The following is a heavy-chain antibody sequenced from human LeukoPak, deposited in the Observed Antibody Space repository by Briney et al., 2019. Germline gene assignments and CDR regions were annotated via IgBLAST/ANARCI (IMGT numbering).Heavy chain of an antibody. CDR2: IYYSGIT. Sequence: SETLSLTCTVSGGSTSSSYWSWIRQPPGKGLEWIGYIYYSGITNYNPSLKSRVTISLDTSKNQFSLKLNSVTAADTAVYHCARASGAFDYWGQGALVTVSS. CDR3: ARASGAFDY. V-gene: IGHV4-59*01. J-gene: IGHJ4*02. CDR1: GGSTSSSY.